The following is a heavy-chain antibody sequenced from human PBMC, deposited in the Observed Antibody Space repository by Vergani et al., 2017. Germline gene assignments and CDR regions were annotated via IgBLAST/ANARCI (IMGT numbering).Heavy chain of an antibody. Sequence: QVQLVQSGAEVKKPGASVKVSCKASGYTFTSYGISWVRQAPGQGLEWMGWINPNSGGTNYAQKFQGRVTMTRDTSISTAYMELGRLRSDDTAVYYCARVTGYCSSTSCYSYYYYYMDVWGKGTTVTVSS. V-gene: IGHV1-2*02. CDR3: ARVTGYCSSTSCYSYYYYYMDV. J-gene: IGHJ6*03. CDR2: INPNSGGT. CDR1: GYTFTSYG. D-gene: IGHD2-2*02.